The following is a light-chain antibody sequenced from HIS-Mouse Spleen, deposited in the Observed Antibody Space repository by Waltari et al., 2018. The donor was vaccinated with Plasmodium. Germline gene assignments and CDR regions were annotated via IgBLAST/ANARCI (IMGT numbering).Light chain of an antibody. CDR3: QQYNNWPPYT. V-gene: IGKV3-15*01. J-gene: IGKJ2*01. CDR2: GAA. CDR1: QSVSSN. Sequence: EIVMTQSPATLSVSPGERATLSCRASQSVSSNLASYQQKPGQAPRRLIYGAATSATGIPARFSGSGSGTEFTLTISSMQSEDFAVYYCQQYNNWPPYTFGQGTKLEIK.